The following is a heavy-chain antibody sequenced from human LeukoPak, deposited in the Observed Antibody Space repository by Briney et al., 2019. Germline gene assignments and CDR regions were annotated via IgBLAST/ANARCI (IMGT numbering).Heavy chain of an antibody. CDR2: ISSSSTTI. V-gene: IGHV3-48*02. CDR1: GFTFSDYS. Sequence: GGSLRLPCAASGFTFSDYSMNWVRQAPGKGLEWVSYISSSSTTIFYADSVKGRFTISRDNAKNSLFLQMNGLRDEDTALYYCARERVIAAAGDGFDSWGQGTLVTVSS. J-gene: IGHJ4*02. D-gene: IGHD2-21*01. CDR3: ARERVIAAAGDGFDS.